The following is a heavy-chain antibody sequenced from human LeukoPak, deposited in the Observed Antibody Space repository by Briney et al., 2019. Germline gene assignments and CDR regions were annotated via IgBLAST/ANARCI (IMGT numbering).Heavy chain of an antibody. CDR1: GFTFSSYS. CDR2: ISSSSSYI. V-gene: IGHV3-21*01. J-gene: IGHJ4*02. Sequence: PGGSLRLSCAASGFTFSSYSMNWVRQAPGKGLEWVSSISSSSSYIYYADSVKGRFTISRDNAKNSLYLQMNSLRAEDTAVYYCARSTTPLHYFDYWGQGTLVTVSS. D-gene: IGHD1-1*01. CDR3: ARSTTPLHYFDY.